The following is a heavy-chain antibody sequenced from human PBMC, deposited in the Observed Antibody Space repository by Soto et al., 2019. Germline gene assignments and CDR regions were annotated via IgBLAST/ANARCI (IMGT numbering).Heavy chain of an antibody. J-gene: IGHJ4*02. CDR2: ISYDELYK. V-gene: IGHV3-30-3*01. Sequence: QVWQVESGGGVVQAGRYLILSCAASGFTFRSYAMHWVRQAPGKGLEWGAIISYDELYKYYADSVKGRFTISRDNSKNALYLQMNILRTEDTAVYYCARALDIWSATFDYRGQGSLVTVS. D-gene: IGHD3-3*01. CDR3: ARALDIWSATFDY. CDR1: GFTFRSYA.